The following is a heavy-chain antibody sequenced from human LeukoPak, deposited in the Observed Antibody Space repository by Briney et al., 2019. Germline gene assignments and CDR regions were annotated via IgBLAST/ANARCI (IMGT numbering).Heavy chain of an antibody. CDR3: AKVGSGYDQRGYFDY. V-gene: IGHV3-9*01. D-gene: IGHD5-12*01. Sequence: GRSLRLSCAASGFTFDDYAMHWVRQAPGKGLEWVSGISWNSGSIGYADSVKGRFTISRDNAKNSLYLQMNSLRAEDTALYYCAKVGSGYDQRGYFDYWGQGTLVTVSS. J-gene: IGHJ4*02. CDR1: GFTFDDYA. CDR2: ISWNSGSI.